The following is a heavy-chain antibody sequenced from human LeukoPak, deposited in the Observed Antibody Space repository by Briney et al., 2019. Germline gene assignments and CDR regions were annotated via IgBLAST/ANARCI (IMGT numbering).Heavy chain of an antibody. D-gene: IGHD3-16*02. CDR1: GYTFTSYY. CDR3: ARLYYDYVWGSYRYWFDP. Sequence: ASVKVSCKASGYTFTSYYMHWVRQAPGQGLEWMGIINPSGGSTSYAQKFQGRVTMTRDTSTSTVYMELSSLRSEDTAVYYCARLYYDYVWGSYRYWFDPWGQGTLVTVSS. V-gene: IGHV1-46*01. J-gene: IGHJ5*02. CDR2: INPSGGST.